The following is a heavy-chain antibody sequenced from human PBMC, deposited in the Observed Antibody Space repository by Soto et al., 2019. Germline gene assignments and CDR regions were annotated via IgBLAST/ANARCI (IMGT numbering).Heavy chain of an antibody. J-gene: IGHJ6*02. D-gene: IGHD3-10*01. V-gene: IGHV1-18*01. CDR3: VRDNGFGDSDV. CDR2: ISAYNGNT. CDR1: GYSFTSYG. Sequence: QVPLVQSGAEVKKPGASVKVSCKASGYSFTSYGISWVRQAPGQGLEWMGWISAYNGNTNYAQKLKGTVNMTTDTATSTAYMERRSLRSDYTAVYYCVRDNGFGDSDVWGQGTTVTVSS.